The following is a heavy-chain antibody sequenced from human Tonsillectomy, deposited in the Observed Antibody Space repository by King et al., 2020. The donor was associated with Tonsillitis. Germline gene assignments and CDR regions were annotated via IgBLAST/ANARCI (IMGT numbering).Heavy chain of an antibody. Sequence: TLQESGPALVKPAQTLTLTCTFSGFSLSTSGMCVSWIRQPPGKALEWLARIDWDEDKYYSTSLKTRLTISKDTSKNQVGLTMTNMDTVDTATYYCARSSPIVASLTDAFDICGEGTIVTLSS. CDR3: ARSSPIVASLTDAFDI. D-gene: IGHD3-22*01. CDR1: GFSLSTSGMC. CDR2: IDWDEDK. V-gene: IGHV2-70*11. J-gene: IGHJ3*02.